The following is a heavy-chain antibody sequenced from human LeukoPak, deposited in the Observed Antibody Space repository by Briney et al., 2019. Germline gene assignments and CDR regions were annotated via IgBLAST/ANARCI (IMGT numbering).Heavy chain of an antibody. D-gene: IGHD4-11*01. CDR2: IYTSGST. CDR3: ARHGGLGVTTCPHFDY. J-gene: IGHJ4*02. V-gene: IGHV4-61*02. Sequence: SETLSLTCTVSGGSISSGSYYWSWIRQPAGKGLEWIGRIYTSGSTNYNPSLKSRVTISVDTSKNQFSLKLSSVTAADTAVYYCARHGGLGVTTCPHFDYWGQGTLVTVSS. CDR1: GGSISSGSYY.